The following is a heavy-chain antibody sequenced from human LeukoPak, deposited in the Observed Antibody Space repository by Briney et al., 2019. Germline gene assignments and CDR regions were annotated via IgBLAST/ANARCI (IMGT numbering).Heavy chain of an antibody. CDR3: AKVRSRIQLWTRTNWFDP. V-gene: IGHV3-23*01. CDR2: ISGSSGST. J-gene: IGHJ5*02. CDR1: GFTFSSYA. D-gene: IGHD5-18*01. Sequence: GGSLRLSCAASGFTFSSYAMSWVRQAPGKGLEWVSAISGSSGSTYYADSVKGRFTISRDNSKNTLYLQMNSLRAEDTAVYYCAKVRSRIQLWTRTNWFDPWGQGTLVTVSS.